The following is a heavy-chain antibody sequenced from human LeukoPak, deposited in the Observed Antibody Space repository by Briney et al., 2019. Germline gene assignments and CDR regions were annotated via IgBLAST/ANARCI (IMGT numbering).Heavy chain of an antibody. V-gene: IGHV4-34*01. CDR1: GGSFSGYY. Sequence: SETLSLTCAVYGGSFSGYYWSWIRQPPGKGLEWIGEINHSGSTNYNPSLKSRVTISVDTSKNQFSLKLSSVTAADTAVYYCARLFYGDYGGVDYWGQGTLVTVSS. J-gene: IGHJ4*02. CDR2: INHSGST. D-gene: IGHD4-17*01. CDR3: ARLFYGDYGGVDY.